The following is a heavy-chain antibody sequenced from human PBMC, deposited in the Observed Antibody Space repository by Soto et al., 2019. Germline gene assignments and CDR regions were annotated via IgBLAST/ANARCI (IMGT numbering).Heavy chain of an antibody. CDR3: ARDLLGNIVVVPAAWGLNWFDP. D-gene: IGHD2-2*01. CDR2: TYYRSKWYN. V-gene: IGHV6-1*01. Sequence: PSQTHSLTCAISGDSFCSNSGAWNWIRQSPSRGLEWLGRTYYRSKWYNNYAVSVKSRMTINPDTSKNQFSLQLNSVTPEDTAVYYCARDLLGNIVVVPAAWGLNWFDPWGQGTLVTVSS. CDR1: GDSFCSNSGA. J-gene: IGHJ5*02.